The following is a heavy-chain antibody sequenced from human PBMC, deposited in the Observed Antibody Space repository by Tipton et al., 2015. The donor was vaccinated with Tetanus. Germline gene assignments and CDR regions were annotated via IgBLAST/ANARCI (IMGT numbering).Heavy chain of an antibody. CDR2: ISYDGSNK. Sequence: SLRLSCAASGFTFSSYGMHWVRQAPGKGLEWVAVISYDGSNKYYADSVKGRFTISRDNSKNTLYLQMNSLRAEDTAVYYCAKDDGIAVAGASYWGQGTLVTVSS. CDR1: GFTFSSYG. D-gene: IGHD6-19*01. V-gene: IGHV3-30*18. J-gene: IGHJ4*02. CDR3: AKDDGIAVAGASY.